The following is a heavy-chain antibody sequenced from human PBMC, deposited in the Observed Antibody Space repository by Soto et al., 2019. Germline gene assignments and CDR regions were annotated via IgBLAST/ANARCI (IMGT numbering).Heavy chain of an antibody. CDR1: GFTFSSYS. J-gene: IGHJ4*02. Sequence: PGGSLRLSCAASGFTFSSYSMNWVRQAPGKGLEWVSSISSSSYIYYADSVKGRFTISRDNAKNSLYLQMNSLRAEDTAVYYCARERPPDYYDISFDYWGQGTLVTVS. CDR2: ISSSSYI. V-gene: IGHV3-21*01. D-gene: IGHD3-9*01. CDR3: ARERPPDYYDISFDY.